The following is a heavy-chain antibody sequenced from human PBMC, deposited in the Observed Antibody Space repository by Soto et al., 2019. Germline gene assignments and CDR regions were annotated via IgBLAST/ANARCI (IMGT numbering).Heavy chain of an antibody. CDR1: GYTFTSYA. D-gene: IGHD3-10*01. Sequence: ASVKVSCKASGYTFTSYAMHWVRQAPGQRLEWMGWINAGNGNTKYSQKFQGRVTITRDTSASTAYMELSSLRSEDTAVYYCARENYGSGSHDYYYYYYMDVWGKGTTVTVSS. J-gene: IGHJ6*03. CDR2: INAGNGNT. CDR3: ARENYGSGSHDYYYYYYMDV. V-gene: IGHV1-3*01.